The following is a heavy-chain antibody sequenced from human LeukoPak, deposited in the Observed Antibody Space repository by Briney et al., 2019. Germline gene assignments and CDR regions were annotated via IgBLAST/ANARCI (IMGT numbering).Heavy chain of an antibody. J-gene: IGHJ4*02. Sequence: PGGSLRLSCAASGFTVSSNYMSWVRQAPGKGLEWVSVIYSGGSTFYADSVKGRFTISRDNSKNTLYLQMNSLRAEDTAVYYCAGNRDGYNYFHSWGQGTLVTVSS. CDR1: GFTVSSNY. V-gene: IGHV3-53*01. CDR2: IYSGGST. CDR3: AGNRDGYNYFHS. D-gene: IGHD5-24*01.